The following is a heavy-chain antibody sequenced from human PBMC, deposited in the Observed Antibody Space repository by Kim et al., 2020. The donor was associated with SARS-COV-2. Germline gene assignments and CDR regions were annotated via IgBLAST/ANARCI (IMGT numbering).Heavy chain of an antibody. CDR2: IYYSGST. J-gene: IGHJ4*02. D-gene: IGHD6-19*01. CDR1: GGSISSSSYY. CDR3: ARQEYSSGWYSWN. Sequence: SETLSLTCTVSGGSISSSSYYWGWIRQPPGKGLEWIGSIYYSGSTYYNPSLKSRVTISVDTSKNQLSLKLTSATAADTAVYYCARQEYSSGWYSWNWGQGTLVTVSS. V-gene: IGHV4-39*01.